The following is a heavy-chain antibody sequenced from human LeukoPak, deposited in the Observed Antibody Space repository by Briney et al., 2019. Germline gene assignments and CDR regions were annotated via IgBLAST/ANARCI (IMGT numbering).Heavy chain of an antibody. J-gene: IGHJ4*02. Sequence: GGSLRLSCAASGFSFSDDWVCWVRQAPGKGLQWVANINQDGSKKYYADSLKGRFTISRDNAKNSLYLQMSSLRAEDTAVYYCARDHAYRADYWGQGTLVAVSS. V-gene: IGHV3-7*01. D-gene: IGHD2-2*01. CDR2: INQDGSKK. CDR3: ARDHAYRADY. CDR1: GFSFSDDW.